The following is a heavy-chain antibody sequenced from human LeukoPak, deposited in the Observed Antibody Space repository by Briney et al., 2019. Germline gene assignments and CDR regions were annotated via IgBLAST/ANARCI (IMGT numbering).Heavy chain of an antibody. J-gene: IGHJ4*02. D-gene: IGHD2-2*01. Sequence: GGSLRLSCAASGFTFSSYAMHWVRQAPGKGLEYVSAISSNGGSAYYANSVKGRFTISRDNSKNTLYLQMGSLRAEDMAVYYCAREYCSSTSCYVDYWGQGTLVTVSS. CDR2: ISSNGGSA. V-gene: IGHV3-64*01. CDR3: AREYCSSTSCYVDY. CDR1: GFTFSSYA.